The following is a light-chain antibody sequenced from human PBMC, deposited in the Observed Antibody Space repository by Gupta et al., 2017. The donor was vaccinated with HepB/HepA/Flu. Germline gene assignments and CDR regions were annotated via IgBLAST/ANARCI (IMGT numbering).Light chain of an antibody. V-gene: IGLV2-23*01. CDR3: CSYASSSIVV. J-gene: IGLJ2*01. CDR1: SSDVGSYNL. CDR2: EAS. Sequence: SALTQPASASASPGRSITIPCPGTSSDVGSYNLVSWYQQHPGKAPKLMIYEASKRPSGVSSRFSGSKSGNTAALTISGLQDEDEADYYCCSYASSSIVVFGGGTKLTVL.